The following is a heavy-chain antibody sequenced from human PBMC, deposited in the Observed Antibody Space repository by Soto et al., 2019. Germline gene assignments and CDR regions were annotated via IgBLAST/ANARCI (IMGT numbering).Heavy chain of an antibody. CDR1: GGSGGSFSGYY. Sequence: SETLSLTCAVYGGSGGSFSGYYWSWIRQPPGKGLEWIGEINHSGSTNYNPSLKSRVTISVDTSKNQFSLKLSSVTAADAAVYYCARHNYASSGYYHYYYGMDVWGQGTTVTVS. V-gene: IGHV4-34*01. J-gene: IGHJ6*02. CDR3: ARHNYASSGYYHYYYGMDV. CDR2: INHSGST. D-gene: IGHD3-22*01.